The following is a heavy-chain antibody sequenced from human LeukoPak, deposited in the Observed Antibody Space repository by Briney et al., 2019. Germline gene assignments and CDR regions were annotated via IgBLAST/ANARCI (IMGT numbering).Heavy chain of an antibody. CDR1: EHSFSNYW. V-gene: IGHV3-30*03. CDR2: ISYDGSNK. D-gene: IGHD2-8*01. Sequence: GGSLRLSCAASEHSFSNYWMSWVRQAPGKGLEWVAVISYDGSNKYYADSVKGRFTISRDNAKNSLYLQMNSLRPDDTALYYCSTDPRLLIYWGHGTLVTVSS. J-gene: IGHJ4*01. CDR3: STDPRLLIY.